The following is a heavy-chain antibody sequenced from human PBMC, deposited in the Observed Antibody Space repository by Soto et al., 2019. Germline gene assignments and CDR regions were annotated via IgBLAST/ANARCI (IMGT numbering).Heavy chain of an antibody. CDR1: GYTFTSYA. CDR2: INAGNGNT. D-gene: IGHD3-3*01. CDR3: ARDRTVLRFLEWSTNNWFDP. Sequence: ASVKVSCKASGYTFTSYAMHWVRQAPGQRLEWMGWINAGNGNTKYSQKFQGRVTITRDTSASTAYMELSSLRSEDTAVYYCARDRTVLRFLEWSTNNWFDPWGQGTLVTVPQ. J-gene: IGHJ5*02. V-gene: IGHV1-3*01.